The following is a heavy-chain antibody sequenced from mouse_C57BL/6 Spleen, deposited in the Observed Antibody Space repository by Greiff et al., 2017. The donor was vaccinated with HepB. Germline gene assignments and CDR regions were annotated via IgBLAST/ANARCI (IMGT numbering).Heavy chain of an antibody. D-gene: IGHD4-1*01. CDR1: GYTFTSYW. CDR3: ARAELGRRDYYAMDY. Sequence: VQLQQPGTELVKPGASVKLSCKASGYTFTSYWMHWVKQRPGQGLEWIGNINPSNGGTNYNEKFKSKATLTVDKSSSTAYMQLSSLTSEDSAVYYCARAELGRRDYYAMDYWGQGTSVTVSS. J-gene: IGHJ4*01. V-gene: IGHV1-53*01. CDR2: INPSNGGT.